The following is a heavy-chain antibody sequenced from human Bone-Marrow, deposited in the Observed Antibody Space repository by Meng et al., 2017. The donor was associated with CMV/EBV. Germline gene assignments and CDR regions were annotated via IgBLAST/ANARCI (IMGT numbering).Heavy chain of an antibody. J-gene: IGHJ4*02. Sequence: GESLKISCAASGFTFSTYAMHWVRQAPGKGLEWVAVISYDGGNKYYTDSVKGRFTISRDNSKNTLYLQMNRLRPEDTAVYYCARITLTNRVGGYFDSWGQGTLVTVSS. CDR2: ISYDGGNK. CDR1: GFTFSTYA. CDR3: ARITLTNRVGGYFDS. D-gene: IGHD1-26*01. V-gene: IGHV3-30-3*01.